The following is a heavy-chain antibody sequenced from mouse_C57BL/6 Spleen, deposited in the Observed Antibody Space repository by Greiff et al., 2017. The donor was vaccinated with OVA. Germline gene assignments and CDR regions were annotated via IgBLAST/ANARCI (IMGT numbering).Heavy chain of an antibody. D-gene: IGHD1-1*01. V-gene: IGHV14-4*01. CDR1: GFNIKDDY. J-gene: IGHJ4*01. Sequence: EVQLQQSGAELVRPGASVKLSCTASGFNIKDDYMHWVKQRPEQGLEWIGWIDPENGDTEYASKFQGKATITADTSSNTAYLQLSSLTSEDTAVYYCTTDHYGSSYYAMDYWGQGTSVTVSS. CDR3: TTDHYGSSYYAMDY. CDR2: IDPENGDT.